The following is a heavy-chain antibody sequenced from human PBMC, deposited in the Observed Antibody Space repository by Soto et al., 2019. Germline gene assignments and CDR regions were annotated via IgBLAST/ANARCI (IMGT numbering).Heavy chain of an antibody. CDR2: IYYSGST. D-gene: IGHD4-4*01. CDR1: GGSISSYY. J-gene: IGHJ5*01. V-gene: IGHV4-59*01. CDR3: ATAKRGTVSLLAA. Sequence: SETLSLTCTVSGGSISSYYWSWIRQPPGKGLEWIGYIYYSGSTNYNPSLKSRVTISVDTSKNQFSLKLSSVTAADTAVYYCATAKRGTVSLLAAWGQGTLVTVSS.